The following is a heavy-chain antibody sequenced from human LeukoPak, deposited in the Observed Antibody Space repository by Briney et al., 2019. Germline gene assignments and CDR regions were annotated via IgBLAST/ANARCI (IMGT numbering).Heavy chain of an antibody. CDR2: INQDGDEK. V-gene: IGHV3-7*01. CDR3: ASSPRGCQPLEPGY. J-gene: IGHJ4*02. Sequence: GGSLRLSCAASGFAFSNYWMTWVRQAPGKGLEWVANINQDGDEKYYVDSVKGRITISRDNAKNSLYLQMNNLRVDDTAVYYCASSPRGCQPLEPGYWGQGTLGTVSS. CDR1: GFAFSNYW. D-gene: IGHD2-2*01.